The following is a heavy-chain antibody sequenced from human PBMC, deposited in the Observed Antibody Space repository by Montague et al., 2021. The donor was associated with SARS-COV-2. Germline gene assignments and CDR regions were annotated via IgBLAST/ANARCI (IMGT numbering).Heavy chain of an antibody. CDR2: INHRGST. Sequence: SETLSLTCAVYDGSFSDYSWTWIRQPPEKGLEWIGEINHRGSTNYSPSLKSRVTISVDTSKNQFSLKMTSVTAADTAVYYCARGRQHINMVVVVVTGGEYYFDFWGQGTLVAVSS. V-gene: IGHV4-34*01. CDR3: ARGRQHINMVVVVVTGGEYYFDF. J-gene: IGHJ4*02. D-gene: IGHD3-22*01. CDR1: DGSFSDYS.